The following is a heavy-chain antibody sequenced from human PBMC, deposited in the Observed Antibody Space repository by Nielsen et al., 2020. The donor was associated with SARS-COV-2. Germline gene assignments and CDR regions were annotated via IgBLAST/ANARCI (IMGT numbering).Heavy chain of an antibody. CDR3: AKLGTGLYGLGV. Sequence: PGGSLRLSCVASGFTFSNYGMSWVRQAPGKGLEWVSGIDGSGGSTYYADSVKGRFTISRDNSKNTLYMQMYSLRAEDTAVYHCAKLGTGLYGLGVWGQGTTVTVSS. CDR1: GFTFSNYG. V-gene: IGHV3-23*01. J-gene: IGHJ6*02. CDR2: IDGSGGST. D-gene: IGHD1-26*01.